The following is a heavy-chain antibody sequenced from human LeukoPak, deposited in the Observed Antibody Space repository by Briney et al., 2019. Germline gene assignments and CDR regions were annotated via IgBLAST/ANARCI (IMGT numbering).Heavy chain of an antibody. V-gene: IGHV4-34*01. CDR3: ARHVSGYSYGSKYGAFDI. CDR2: INHGGST. J-gene: IGHJ3*02. D-gene: IGHD5-18*01. CDR1: CGSFSGYY. Sequence: SETLSLTCAVYCGSFSGYYWGCIRQPPGKGREWTREINHGGSTNYNPSLKSRVTISVETSKNQFSLKLSSVTAADTAVYYCARHVSGYSYGSKYGAFDIWGQGTMVTVSS.